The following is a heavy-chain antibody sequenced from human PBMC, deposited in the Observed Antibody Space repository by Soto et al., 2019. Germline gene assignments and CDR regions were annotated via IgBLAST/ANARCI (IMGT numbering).Heavy chain of an antibody. CDR1: GFTFSSYG. V-gene: IGHV3-30*18. D-gene: IGHD3-10*01. J-gene: IGHJ6*02. Sequence: GGSLRLSCAATGFTFSSYGMHWVRQAPGKGLEWVAVISYDGSNKYYADSVKGRFTISRDNSKNTLYLQMNSLRAEDTAVYYCAKNKYYYGSRSGGASKYYYYGMDVWGQGT. CDR3: AKNKYYYGSRSGGASKYYYYGMDV. CDR2: ISYDGSNK.